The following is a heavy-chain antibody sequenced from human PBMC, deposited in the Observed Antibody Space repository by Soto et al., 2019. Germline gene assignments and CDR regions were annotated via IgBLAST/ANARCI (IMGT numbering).Heavy chain of an antibody. CDR3: AKGTREQWLADAFDI. J-gene: IGHJ3*02. Sequence: EVQLLESGGGLVQPGGSLRLSCAASGFTFSSYAMSWVRQAPGKGLEWVSAISGSGGSTYYADSVKGRFTISRDNSKKTLYLRMTSLRAEDTAVYYCAKGTREQWLADAFDIWGQGTMVTVSS. D-gene: IGHD6-19*01. CDR2: ISGSGGST. CDR1: GFTFSSYA. V-gene: IGHV3-23*01.